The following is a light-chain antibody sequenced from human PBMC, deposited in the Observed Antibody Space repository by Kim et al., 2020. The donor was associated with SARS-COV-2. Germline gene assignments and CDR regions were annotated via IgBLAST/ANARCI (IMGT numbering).Light chain of an antibody. CDR3: SSYTGDVSYV. V-gene: IGLV2-14*03. CDR2: DVS. J-gene: IGLJ1*01. CDR1: SGDVGAYDS. Sequence: QSVLTQPASVSGSPGQSITISCSGTSGDVGAYDSVSWFQQHPGKVPKVIIYDVSKRPSGVSYRFSGSKSGSTASLTISGLQFEDEADYYCSSYTGDVSYVFGRGTKVTVL.